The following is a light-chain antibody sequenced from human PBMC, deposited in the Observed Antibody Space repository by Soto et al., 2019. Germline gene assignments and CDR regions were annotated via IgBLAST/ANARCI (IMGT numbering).Light chain of an antibody. V-gene: IGKV3-15*01. CDR3: HQRQSWPRT. Sequence: EIVMTQSPATLSVSPGERATLSCRASQSVSSNLAWYQQKPGQAPRLLIYGASIRATDIPARFIGSGSGTEFTLTISSLQSEDFAVYYCHQRQSWPRTFGQGTKVDIK. J-gene: IGKJ1*01. CDR1: QSVSSN. CDR2: GAS.